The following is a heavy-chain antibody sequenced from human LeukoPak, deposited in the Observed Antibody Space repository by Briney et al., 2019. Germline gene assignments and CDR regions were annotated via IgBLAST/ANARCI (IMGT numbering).Heavy chain of an antibody. CDR1: GYTFTGYY. J-gene: IGHJ4*02. CDR2: INPNNGGT. CDR3: ARGRGTTSSNFDY. Sequence: ASVKVSCKASGYTFTGYYLHWVRQAPGQGLEWMGWINPNNGGTNYAQKFQGRVTMTRDTSISTAYMELRRLTSDDTAVYYCARGRGTTSSNFDYWGQGTLVTVSS. D-gene: IGHD2-2*01. V-gene: IGHV1-2*02.